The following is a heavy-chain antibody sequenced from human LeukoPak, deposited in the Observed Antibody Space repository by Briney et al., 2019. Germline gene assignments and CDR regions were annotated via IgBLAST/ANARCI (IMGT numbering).Heavy chain of an antibody. J-gene: IGHJ4*02. CDR2: IRYDGSNK. Sequence: GGSLRLSCAASGFTFSSYGMHWVRQAPGKGLEWVAFIRYDGSNKYYADSAKGRFTISRDNSKNTLYLQMNSLRAEDTAVYYCAKSCSGGSCYAVDYWGQGTLVTVSS. CDR3: AKSCSGGSCYAVDY. D-gene: IGHD2-15*01. CDR1: GFTFSSYG. V-gene: IGHV3-30*02.